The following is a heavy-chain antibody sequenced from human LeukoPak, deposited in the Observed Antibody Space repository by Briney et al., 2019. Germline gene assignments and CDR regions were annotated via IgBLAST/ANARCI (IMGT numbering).Heavy chain of an antibody. Sequence: SETLSLTCAVYGGSFSGYYWSWIRQPPGKGLEWIGEINHSGSTNYNPSLKSRVTISVDTSKNQFSLKLSSVTAADTAVYYCATGELGAKDYWGQGTLVTVSS. CDR2: INHSGST. D-gene: IGHD1-26*01. V-gene: IGHV4-34*01. CDR3: ATGELGAKDY. J-gene: IGHJ4*02. CDR1: GGSFSGYY.